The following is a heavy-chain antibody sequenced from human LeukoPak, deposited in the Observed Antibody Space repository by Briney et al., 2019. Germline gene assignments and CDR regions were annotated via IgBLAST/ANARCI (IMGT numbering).Heavy chain of an antibody. J-gene: IGHJ4*02. CDR2: ISSSSSYI. V-gene: IGHV3-21*01. Sequence: GGSLRLSCAASGFTFSSYSMNWVRQAPGKGLEWVSSISSSSSYIYYADSVKGRFTISRDNAKNSLYLQMNSLRAEDTAVYYCARVYYDILTGYYYGYWGQGTLVTVSS. CDR1: GFTFSSYS. CDR3: ARVYYDILTGYYYGY. D-gene: IGHD3-9*01.